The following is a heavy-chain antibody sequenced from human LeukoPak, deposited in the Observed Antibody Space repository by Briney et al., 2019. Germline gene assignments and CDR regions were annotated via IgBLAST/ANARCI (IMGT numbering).Heavy chain of an antibody. D-gene: IGHD6-6*01. CDR2: INPSGGST. V-gene: IGHV1-46*01. CDR3: AREAYSSSGIDY. CDR1: GYTFTSYG. J-gene: IGHJ4*02. Sequence: GASVKVSCKASGYTFTSYGVSWVRQAPGQGLEWMGIINPSGGSTSYAQKFQGRVTMTRDMSTSTVYMELSSLRSEDTAVYYCAREAYSSSGIDYWGQGTLVTVSS.